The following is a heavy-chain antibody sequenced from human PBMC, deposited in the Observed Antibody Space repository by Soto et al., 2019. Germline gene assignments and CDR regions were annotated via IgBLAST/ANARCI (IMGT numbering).Heavy chain of an antibody. CDR3: ARAKGSGYRKITWFDH. V-gene: IGHV4-34*01. CDR1: GGSFRGYY. Sequence: XXTLSLPCAVYGGSFRGYYWXWIPQPPGKGLEWIGEINHSGSTNYNPSLKSRVTISVDTSKKQFSLKLSSVTAADTAVYYCARAKGSGYRKITWFDHWGQGTLVTVSS. CDR2: INHSGST. J-gene: IGHJ5*02. D-gene: IGHD3-22*01.